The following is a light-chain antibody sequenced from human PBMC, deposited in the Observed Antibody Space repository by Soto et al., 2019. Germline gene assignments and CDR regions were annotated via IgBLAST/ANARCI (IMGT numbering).Light chain of an antibody. CDR2: GVT. CDR3: SSYARGSTYV. CDR1: SSDVGAYNY. Sequence: QSALTQPGSVSGSPGQSIPISCTGTSSDVGAYNYVSWYLQYPGKAPKLLIYGVTNRPSGVSDRFSGSKSGNTASLTISGLQAEDETDYYCSSYARGSTYVFGTGTKVT. V-gene: IGLV2-14*01. J-gene: IGLJ1*01.